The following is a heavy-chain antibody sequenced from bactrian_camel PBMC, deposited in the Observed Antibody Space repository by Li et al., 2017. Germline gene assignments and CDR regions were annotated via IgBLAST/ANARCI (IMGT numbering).Heavy chain of an antibody. CDR1: GDIGRRYC. Sequence: VQLVESGGGSVQAGGSLRLSCAVSGDIGRRYCMGWYRQVPENEREGVAFIDNDGDTSYADFVKGRFTISQDKANNTLYLQMDSLKPEDSAMYYCAVLEGMEWGPVGGVCSKYAMDYWGIGTQVTVS. J-gene: IGHJ7*01. D-gene: IGHD3*01. CDR2: IDNDGDT. V-gene: IGHV3S53*01.